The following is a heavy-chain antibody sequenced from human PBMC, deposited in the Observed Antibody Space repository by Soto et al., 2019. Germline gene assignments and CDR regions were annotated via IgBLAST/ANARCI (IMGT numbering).Heavy chain of an antibody. V-gene: IGHV3-23*01. D-gene: IGHD5-12*01. CDR2: VIGSGSRT. J-gene: IGHJ5*02. Sequence: WGSLRLSCAASGFTFTSYAIAWFRHSPGKGLEWVSVVIGSGSRTYYADSVKDRFTISRDNFKNTLYLQMNVLRAEDTAVYYCARDRGVARGWFDPWGRGTLVTVSS. CDR1: GFTFTSYA. CDR3: ARDRGVARGWFDP.